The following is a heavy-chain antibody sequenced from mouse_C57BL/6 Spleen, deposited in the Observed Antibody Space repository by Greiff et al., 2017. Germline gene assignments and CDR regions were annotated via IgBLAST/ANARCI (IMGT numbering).Heavy chain of an antibody. CDR1: GFNIKDYY. CDR3: TVAYYSNYASDY. D-gene: IGHD2-5*01. J-gene: IGHJ2*01. V-gene: IGHV14-1*01. Sequence: EVKLVESGAELVRPGASVKLSCTASGFNIKDYYMHWVKQRPEQGLEWIGRIDPEDGDTEYAPKFQGKATMTADTSSNTAYLQLSSLTSEDTAVYYCTVAYYSNYASDYWGQGTTLTVSS. CDR2: IDPEDGDT.